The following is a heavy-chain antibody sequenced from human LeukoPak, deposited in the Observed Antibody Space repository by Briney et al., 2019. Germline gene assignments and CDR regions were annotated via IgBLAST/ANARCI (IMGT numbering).Heavy chain of an antibody. J-gene: IGHJ4*02. V-gene: IGHV3-30*02. CDR3: VKDNPLDY. Sequence: GGSLRLSCGASGFTFSNYGMLWVRQAPGKGLDWVAFIRYDGNNKLYADSVKGRFTISRDNSKNTLHLHINSLRAEDTAVYYCVKDNPLDYWGQGTLVIVSS. CDR2: IRYDGNNK. D-gene: IGHD1-14*01. CDR1: GFTFSNYG.